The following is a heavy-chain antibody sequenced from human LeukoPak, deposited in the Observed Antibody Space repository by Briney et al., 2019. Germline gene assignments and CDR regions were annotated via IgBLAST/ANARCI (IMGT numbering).Heavy chain of an antibody. J-gene: IGHJ6*03. Sequence: LAGGSLRLSCAASGFTFSSYAMSWVRQAPGKGLEWVANINQDGSAKYYVDSVKGRFTISRDNAKNSLYLQMNSLRAEDTAVYYCARHYNYYMDVWGKGTTVTVSS. V-gene: IGHV3-7*01. CDR3: ARHYNYYMDV. CDR1: GFTFSSYA. CDR2: INQDGSAK.